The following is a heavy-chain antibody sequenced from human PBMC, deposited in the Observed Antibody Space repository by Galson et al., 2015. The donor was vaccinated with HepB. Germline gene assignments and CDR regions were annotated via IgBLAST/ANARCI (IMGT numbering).Heavy chain of an antibody. CDR2: IYWNDDK. D-gene: IGHD2-15*01. V-gene: IGHV2-5*01. CDR1: GFSLSTSGVG. J-gene: IGHJ4*02. CDR3: AHSRGPGCSGGSCYSPQFDY. Sequence: PALVKPTQTLTLTCTFSGFSLSTSGVGVGWIRQPPGKALEWLALIYWNDDKRYSPSLKSRLTITKDTSKNQVVLTMTNMDPVDTATYYCAHSRGPGCSGGSCYSPQFDYWGQGTLVTVSS.